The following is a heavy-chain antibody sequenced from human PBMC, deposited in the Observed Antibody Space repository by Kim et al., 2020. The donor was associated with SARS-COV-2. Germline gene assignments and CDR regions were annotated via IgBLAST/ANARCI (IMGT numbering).Heavy chain of an antibody. D-gene: IGHD3-22*01. Sequence: SLRLSCAASGFTFDDYAMHWVRQAPGKGLEWVSGISWNSGSIGYADSVKGRFTISRDNAKNSLYLQMNSLRAEDTALYYCAKDYSSGYYLYGMDVWGQGTKVTVSS. CDR1: GFTFDDYA. J-gene: IGHJ6*02. CDR2: ISWNSGSI. V-gene: IGHV3-9*01. CDR3: AKDYSSGYYLYGMDV.